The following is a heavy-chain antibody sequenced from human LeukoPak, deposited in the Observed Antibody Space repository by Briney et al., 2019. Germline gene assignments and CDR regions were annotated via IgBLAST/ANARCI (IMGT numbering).Heavy chain of an antibody. J-gene: IGHJ4*02. CDR1: GYTFTGYY. D-gene: IGHD6-25*01. CDR2: INPNSGGT. V-gene: IGHV1-2*02. Sequence: GASVKVSCKASGYTFTGYYMHWVRQAPGQGLEWMGWINPNSGGTNYAQKFQGRVTMTRDTSISTAYMELSRLRSDDTAVYYCASEGVAAAIGFDYWSQGTLVTVSS. CDR3: ASEGVAAAIGFDY.